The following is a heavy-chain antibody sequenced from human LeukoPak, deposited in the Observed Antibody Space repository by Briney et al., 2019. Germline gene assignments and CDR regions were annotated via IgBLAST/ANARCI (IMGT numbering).Heavy chain of an antibody. V-gene: IGHV4-4*07. CDR1: GVYVCSHF. CDR3: ARAYCGGECTAGGAFDI. J-gene: IGHJ3*02. Sequence: SETLSLTCSVSGVYVCSHFWSWVRQPAGKALEWIGRVSASGTTSSNPSLNSRVTMSLDTSKNQFSLKLTSGTAADTAVYFCARAYCGGECTAGGAFDIWGKGTMVTASS. CDR2: VSASGTT. D-gene: IGHD2-21*01.